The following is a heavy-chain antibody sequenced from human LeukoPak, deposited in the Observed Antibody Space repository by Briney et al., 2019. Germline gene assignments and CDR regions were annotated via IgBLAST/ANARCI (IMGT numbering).Heavy chain of an antibody. Sequence: GASVKVSCKASGYTFTSYYMHWVRQAPGQGLEWMGIINPSGGSTSYAQKFQGRVTMTRDTSTSTVYMELSSLRSEDTAVYYCARESASAAGYDAFDIWGQGTMVTVSS. CDR2: INPSGGST. V-gene: IGHV1-46*01. J-gene: IGHJ3*02. CDR3: ARESASAAGYDAFDI. D-gene: IGHD6-13*01. CDR1: GYTFTSYY.